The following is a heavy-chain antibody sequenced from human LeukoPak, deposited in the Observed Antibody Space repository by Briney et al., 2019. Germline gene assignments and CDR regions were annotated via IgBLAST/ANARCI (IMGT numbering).Heavy chain of an antibody. Sequence: ASVKVSCKASGYTFTSYGISWVRQAPGQGLERMGWISAYNGNTNYAQKLQGRVTMTTDTSTSTAYMELRSLRSDDTAVYYCARDSLITMIVVVNIYSMDVWGQGTTVTVSS. CDR2: ISAYNGNT. CDR1: GYTFTSYG. D-gene: IGHD3-22*01. CDR3: ARDSLITMIVVVNIYSMDV. J-gene: IGHJ6*02. V-gene: IGHV1-18*01.